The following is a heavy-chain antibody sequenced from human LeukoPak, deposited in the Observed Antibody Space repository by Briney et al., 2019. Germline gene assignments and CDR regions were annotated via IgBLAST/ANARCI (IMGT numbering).Heavy chain of an antibody. Sequence: ASVKVSCKASGGTFSSYAISWVRQAPGQGLEWMGGIIPIFGTANYAQKFQGRVTITADESTSTAYMELSSLRSEDTAVYYCARQYYYDSSGNSGLDWYFDLWGRGTLVTVSS. V-gene: IGHV1-69*13. CDR2: IIPIFGTA. J-gene: IGHJ2*01. CDR1: GGTFSSYA. CDR3: ARQYYYDSSGNSGLDWYFDL. D-gene: IGHD3-22*01.